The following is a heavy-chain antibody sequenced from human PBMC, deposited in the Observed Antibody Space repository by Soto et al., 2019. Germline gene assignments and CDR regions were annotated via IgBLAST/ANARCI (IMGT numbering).Heavy chain of an antibody. D-gene: IGHD6-19*01. V-gene: IGHV3-23*01. CDR2: ITESGYTT. Sequence: GSLRLSCAAPGFSFGTFVMTSFRPAPGGGLEWVASITESGYTTAYAETVEGRFTVSRDNSKNKLHLQLNDLRAEHTATYYCAKNGQWLATPPEAWGQGTLVTVS. CDR3: AKNGQWLATPPEA. J-gene: IGHJ4*02. CDR1: GFSFGTFV.